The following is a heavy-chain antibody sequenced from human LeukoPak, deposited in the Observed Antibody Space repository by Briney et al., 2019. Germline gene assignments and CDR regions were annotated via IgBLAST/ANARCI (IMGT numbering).Heavy chain of an antibody. D-gene: IGHD2-15*01. CDR1: GGSFSGYY. Sequence: SETLSLTRAVYGGSFSGYYWSWIRQPPGKGLEWIGEINHSGSTNYNPSLKSRVTISVDTSKNQFSLKLSSVTAADTAVYYCAREAQKYCSGGSCYGPGDYWGQGTLVTVSS. J-gene: IGHJ4*02. CDR2: INHSGST. V-gene: IGHV4-34*01. CDR3: AREAQKYCSGGSCYGPGDY.